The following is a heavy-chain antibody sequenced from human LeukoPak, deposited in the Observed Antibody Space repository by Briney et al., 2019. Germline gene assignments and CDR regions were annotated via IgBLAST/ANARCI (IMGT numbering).Heavy chain of an antibody. CDR1: GGSFSGYY. CDR2: INHSGST. CDR3: ARGQAAAGSDYYYYYYMDV. J-gene: IGHJ6*03. D-gene: IGHD6-13*01. V-gene: IGHV4-34*01. Sequence: SETLSLTCAVYGGSFSGYYWSWIRQPPGKGLEWIGEINHSGSTNYNPSLKSRVTISVDTSKNQFSLKLSSVTAADTAVYYCARGQAAAGSDYYYYYYMDVWGKGTTVTVSS.